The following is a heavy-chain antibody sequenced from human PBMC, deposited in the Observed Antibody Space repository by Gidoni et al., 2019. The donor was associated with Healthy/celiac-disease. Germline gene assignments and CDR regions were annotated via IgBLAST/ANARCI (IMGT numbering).Heavy chain of an antibody. CDR3: ARDSSSWSRGGIPPFDY. Sequence: EVQLVESGGGLVKPGGSLRLSCAASGFTFSSYSMNWVRQAPGKGLEWVSSISSSSSYIYYADSVKGRFTISRDNAKNSLYLQMNSLRAEDTAVYYCARDSSSWSRGGIPPFDYWGQGTLVTVSS. CDR1: GFTFSSYS. D-gene: IGHD6-13*01. CDR2: ISSSSSYI. V-gene: IGHV3-21*01. J-gene: IGHJ4*02.